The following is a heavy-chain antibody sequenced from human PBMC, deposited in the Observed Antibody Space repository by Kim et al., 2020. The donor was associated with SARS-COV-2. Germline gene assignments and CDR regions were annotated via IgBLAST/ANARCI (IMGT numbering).Heavy chain of an antibody. CDR3: AKDSPEFCSNGICYTDF. J-gene: IGHJ4*02. D-gene: IGHD2-8*01. Sequence: VGGRCTISRDNSKNPLYLQMTSLRVEDTAVYYCAKDSPEFCSNGICYTDFWGQGTLVTVSS. V-gene: IGHV3-23*01.